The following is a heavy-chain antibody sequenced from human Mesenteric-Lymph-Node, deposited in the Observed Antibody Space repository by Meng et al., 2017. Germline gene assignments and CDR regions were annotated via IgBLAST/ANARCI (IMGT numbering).Heavy chain of an antibody. CDR3: ASPLGILGIVDL. CDR1: VGSNSRGVYY. J-gene: IGHJ2*01. CDR2: IYYSGST. V-gene: IGHV4-30-2*03. D-gene: IGHD7-27*01. Sequence: QVNLQRSGPGRANRPQTRAPTGTVSVGSNSRGVYYWSWIRQHPGKVLEWIGSIYYSGSTYYNPSLKSRVTISVDTSKNQFSLKLSSVTAADTAVYYCASPLGILGIVDLWGRGTLVTVSS.